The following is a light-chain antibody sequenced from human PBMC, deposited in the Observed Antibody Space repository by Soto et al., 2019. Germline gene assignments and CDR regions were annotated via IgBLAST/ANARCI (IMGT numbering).Light chain of an antibody. V-gene: IGKV3-20*01. CDR1: QSVNNNY. J-gene: IGKJ5*01. CDR2: GAS. CDR3: QQYGSSSIT. Sequence: EIVLTQSPGTLSLSPGERATLSCRASQSVNNNYLAWYQQKPGQSPRLLIYGASIRATAIPDRFSGSGSGTDFTLTISRLEPEDSAVYYCQQYGSSSITFGQGTRLEIK.